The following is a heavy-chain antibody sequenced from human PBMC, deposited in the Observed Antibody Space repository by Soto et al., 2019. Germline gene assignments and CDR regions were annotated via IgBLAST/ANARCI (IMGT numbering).Heavy chain of an antibody. CDR2: IYYSGST. D-gene: IGHD4-4*01. Sequence: SETLSLTCTASGGSISSGGYYWSWIRQHPGKGLEWIGYIYYSGSTYYNPSLKSRVTISVDTSNNHFSLQLSSVTAADTAVYYCARHNYYSNHYYYGMDVWGQGTTVTVSS. J-gene: IGHJ6*02. CDR3: ARHNYYSNHYYYGMDV. V-gene: IGHV4-31*03. CDR1: GGSISSGGYY.